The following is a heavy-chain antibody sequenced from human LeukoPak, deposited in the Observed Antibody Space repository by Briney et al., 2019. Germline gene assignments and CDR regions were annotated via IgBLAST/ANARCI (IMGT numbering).Heavy chain of an antibody. CDR3: ASSINYYDSSGYPVDAFDI. V-gene: IGHV3-30-3*01. J-gene: IGHJ3*02. D-gene: IGHD3-22*01. Sequence: PGRSLRLSCAASGFTFSSYAMHWVRQAPGKGLEWVAVISYDGSNKYYADSVKGRFTISRDNSKNTLYLQMNSLRAEDTAVYYYASSINYYDSSGYPVDAFDIWGQGTMVTVSS. CDR2: ISYDGSNK. CDR1: GFTFSSYA.